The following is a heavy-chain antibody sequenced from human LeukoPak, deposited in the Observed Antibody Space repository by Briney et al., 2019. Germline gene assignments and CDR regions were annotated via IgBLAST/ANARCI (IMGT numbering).Heavy chain of an antibody. Sequence: KSSQTLSLTCTVSGGSISIADYYGRWIRQPPGKGLEWIGYIHYGGSTYNNPSLKSRVTVSVDTSKNQFSVKLSSVTAADTAVYYCARDRFLKCIYGVRYYGMDVWVQGTTVTVSS. CDR1: GGSISIADYY. J-gene: IGHJ6*02. V-gene: IGHV4-30-4*01. CDR2: IHYGGST. CDR3: ARDRFLKCIYGVRYYGMDV. D-gene: IGHD3-3*01.